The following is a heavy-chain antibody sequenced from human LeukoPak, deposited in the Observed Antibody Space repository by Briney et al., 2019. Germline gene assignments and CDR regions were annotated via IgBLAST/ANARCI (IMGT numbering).Heavy chain of an antibody. J-gene: IGHJ4*02. Sequence: GSLRLSCAASGFTFRNYVIHWIRQPPGKGLEWIGYIYYSGSTNYNPSLKSRVTISVDTSKNQFSLKLSSVTAADTAVYYCARGGSGWYLDYWGQGTLVTVSS. CDR3: ARGGSGWYLDY. CDR2: IYYSGST. D-gene: IGHD6-19*01. CDR1: GFTFRNYV. V-gene: IGHV4-59*01.